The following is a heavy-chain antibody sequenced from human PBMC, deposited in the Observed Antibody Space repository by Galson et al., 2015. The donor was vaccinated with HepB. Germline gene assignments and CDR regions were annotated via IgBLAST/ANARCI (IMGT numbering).Heavy chain of an antibody. CDR1: GFSLSTSGMC. CDR2: IDWDDDK. V-gene: IGHV2-70*11. D-gene: IGHD4-23*01. CDR3: ARMGANYGGKSGNWFDP. J-gene: IGHJ5*02. Sequence: PALVKPTQTLTLTCTFSGFSLSTSGMCVSWIRQPPGKALEWLARIDWDDDKYYSTSLKTRLTISKDTSKNQVVLTMTNMDPVDTATYYCARMGANYGGKSGNWFDPWGQGTLVTVSS.